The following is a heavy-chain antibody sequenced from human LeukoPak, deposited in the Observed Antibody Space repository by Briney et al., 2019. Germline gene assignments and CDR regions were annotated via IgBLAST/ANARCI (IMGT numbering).Heavy chain of an antibody. CDR2: IGSSGSTV. D-gene: IGHD5-18*01. J-gene: IGHJ4*02. CDR3: ARGRGYNFGNDY. V-gene: IGHV3-11*04. CDR1: GFTFSDYY. Sequence: GGSLRLSCAASGFTFSDYYMTWIRQAPGKGLEWLSYIGSSGSTVFYADSVKGRFTISRDNAKNSLHLQMSSLRAEDTAVYYCARGRGYNFGNDYWGQGTLVTVSS.